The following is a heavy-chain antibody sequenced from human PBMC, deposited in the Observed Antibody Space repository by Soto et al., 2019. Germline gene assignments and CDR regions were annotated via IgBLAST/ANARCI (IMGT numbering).Heavy chain of an antibody. CDR1: GYTFTSYA. CDR3: ARARPSLIEYNDAFDI. D-gene: IGHD1-1*01. CDR2: INAGNGNT. Sequence: QVQLVQSGAEVKKPGASVKVSCKASGYTFTSYAMHWVRQAPGQRLEWMGWINAGNGNTKYSQKFQGRVTITRDTSASTAYMERSSLRSDDTAVYYCARARPSLIEYNDAFDIWGQETMVTVS. V-gene: IGHV1-3*01. J-gene: IGHJ3*02.